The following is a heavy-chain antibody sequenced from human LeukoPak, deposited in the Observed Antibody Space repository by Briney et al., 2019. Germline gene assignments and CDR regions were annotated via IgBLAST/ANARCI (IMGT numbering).Heavy chain of an antibody. CDR2: ISGSGGSR. CDR1: GFTFSSYA. J-gene: IGHJ4*02. Sequence: GGSLRLSCAASGFTFSSYAMSWVRQAPGKGLEWVSAISGSGGSRYYADSVKGRFTISRDNSKNTLYLQMNSLRAEDTAVYYCAKGLDYGDYASGYWGQGTLVTVSS. D-gene: IGHD4-17*01. V-gene: IGHV3-23*01. CDR3: AKGLDYGDYASGY.